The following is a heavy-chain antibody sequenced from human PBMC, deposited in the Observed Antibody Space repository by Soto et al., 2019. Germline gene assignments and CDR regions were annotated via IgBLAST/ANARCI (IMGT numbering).Heavy chain of an antibody. CDR1: GFTFSSYS. CDR3: VRSKGGYSYGTPFDY. CDR2: ISWNSGNI. Sequence: GGSLRLSCAVSGFTFSSYSMSWVRQAPGKGLEWVSSISWNSGNIGYADSVKGRFTTSRDNAENSLYLQMNSLRPEDTALYYCVRSKGGYSYGTPFDYWGQGTLVTVSS. D-gene: IGHD5-18*01. V-gene: IGHV3-9*01. J-gene: IGHJ4*02.